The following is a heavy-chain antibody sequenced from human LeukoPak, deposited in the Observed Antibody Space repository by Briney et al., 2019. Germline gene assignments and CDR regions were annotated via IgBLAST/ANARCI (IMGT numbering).Heavy chain of an antibody. J-gene: IGHJ3*02. D-gene: IGHD4-17*01. Sequence: PGGSLRLSCAASGFTFDDYAMHWVRQAPGKGLEWVSLISWDGGSTYYADSVKGRFTISRDNSKNSLYLQMNSLRAEDTALYYCAKGYSDYGDYEGAFDIWGQGTMVTVSS. CDR2: ISWDGGST. CDR3: AKGYSDYGDYEGAFDI. CDR1: GFTFDDYA. V-gene: IGHV3-43D*03.